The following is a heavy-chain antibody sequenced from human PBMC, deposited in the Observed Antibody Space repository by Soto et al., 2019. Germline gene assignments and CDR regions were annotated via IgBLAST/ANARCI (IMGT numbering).Heavy chain of an antibody. CDR1: GYTLTELS. CDR2: FDPEDGET. D-gene: IGHD1-26*01. CDR3: ATDNVGANYFDY. Sequence: GASVKVSCKVSGYTLTELSMHWVRQAPGKGLEWMGGFDPEDGETIYAQKFQGRVTMTEDTSTDTAYMELSRLRSEDTAVYYCATDNVGANYFDYWGQGTLVTVSS. J-gene: IGHJ4*02. V-gene: IGHV1-24*01.